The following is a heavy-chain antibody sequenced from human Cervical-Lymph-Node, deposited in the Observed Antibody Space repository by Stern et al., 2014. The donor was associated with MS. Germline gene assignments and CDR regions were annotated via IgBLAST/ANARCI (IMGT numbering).Heavy chain of an antibody. CDR2: ISYDGSKA. Sequence: VQLVESGGGVVQPGRSLRLSCVATGFNFSSYAMQWVRQAPGKGLEWVAVISYDGSKAYYADSVKGRFTISRDNSKKTLFLQMNSLRLEDTADYDCARDLLWFGEFDWGAMDVWGHGTTVTVSS. CDR1: GFNFSSYA. D-gene: IGHD3-10*01. J-gene: IGHJ6*02. CDR3: ARDLLWFGEFDWGAMDV. V-gene: IGHV3-30-3*01.